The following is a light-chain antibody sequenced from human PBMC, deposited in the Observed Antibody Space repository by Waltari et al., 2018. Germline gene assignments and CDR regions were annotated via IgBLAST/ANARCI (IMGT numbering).Light chain of an antibody. CDR3: QQLNSYPLT. CDR1: QTMISY. V-gene: IGKV1-39*01. J-gene: IGKJ4*01. Sequence: DIELTQSPSSLSASLGDRVTITCRTSQTMISYLNWYQQRPGKAPEFLCYAISRLQTGVPSRFSGSGSGTDFTLTINNLQPEDFATYYCQQLNSYPLTFGGGTKVEIK. CDR2: AIS.